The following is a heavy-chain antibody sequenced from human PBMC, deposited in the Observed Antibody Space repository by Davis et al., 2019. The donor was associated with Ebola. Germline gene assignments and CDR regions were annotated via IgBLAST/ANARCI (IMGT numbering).Heavy chain of an antibody. CDR1: GFTFSNYW. V-gene: IGHV3-74*01. D-gene: IGHD1-26*01. J-gene: IGHJ4*02. Sequence: GESLKISCAVSGFTFSNYWMHWVRQVPGTGPVWVSRINTDESAATYADSVRGRFTISRDNAKNTLYLQMNSLRADDTAVYYCARASTWEILDYWGQGTLVTVSS. CDR3: ARASTWEILDY. CDR2: INTDESAA.